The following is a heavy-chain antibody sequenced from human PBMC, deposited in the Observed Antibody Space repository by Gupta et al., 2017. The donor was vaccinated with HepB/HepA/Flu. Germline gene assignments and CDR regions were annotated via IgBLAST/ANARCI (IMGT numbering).Heavy chain of an antibody. CDR3: ARSHIGAPIYGLDV. J-gene: IGHJ6*02. CDR2: INPSDGDT. CDR1: GYTFSTYY. Sequence: QVQLVQSGAEVKKTGASVKVSCKTSGYTFSTYYVDWVRQATGEGLEWMGIINPSDGDTHYAQKFQGRVTMTSDTSTSTVYMELSGLKSEDTAVYYCARSHIGAPIYGLDVWGQGTTVIVSS. D-gene: IGHD5-12*01. V-gene: IGHV1-46*01.